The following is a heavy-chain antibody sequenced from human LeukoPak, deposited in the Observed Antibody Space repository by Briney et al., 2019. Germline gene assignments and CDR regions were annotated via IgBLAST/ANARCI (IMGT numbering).Heavy chain of an antibody. CDR2: IYHSGST. CDR3: ARGNIIDY. D-gene: IGHD1-14*01. CDR1: GYSISSGYY. Sequence: SETLSLTCTVSGYSISSGYYWGWIRQSPRKGLEWIGSIYHSGSTYYNPSLESRVTMAVDTSKNQFSLKLSSVTAADTAVYYCARGNIIDYWGQGTLVTVSS. V-gene: IGHV4-38-2*02. J-gene: IGHJ4*02.